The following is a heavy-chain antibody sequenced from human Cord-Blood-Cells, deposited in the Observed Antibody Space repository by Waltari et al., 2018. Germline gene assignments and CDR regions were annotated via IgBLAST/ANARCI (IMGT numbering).Heavy chain of an antibody. CDR1: GFTFSSYA. CDR3: ARDGELPYYYYYGMDV. V-gene: IGHV3-30-3*01. J-gene: IGHJ6*02. Sequence: QVQLVESGGGVVQPGRSLRLSCAASGFTFSSYAMHWVRQAPGKGLEWVAVISYDGSNKYYADSVKGRFTISRDNSKNTLYLQMNSLRAEDTAVYYCARDGELPYYYYYGMDVWGQGTTVTVSS. CDR2: ISYDGSNK. D-gene: IGHD1-7*01.